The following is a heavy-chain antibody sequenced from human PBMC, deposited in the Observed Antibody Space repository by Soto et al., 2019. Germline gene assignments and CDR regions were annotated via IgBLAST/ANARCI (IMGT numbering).Heavy chain of an antibody. CDR1: GLTASTKY. V-gene: IGHV3-66*01. D-gene: IGHD3-16*01. Sequence: EVQLVESGGGLVKPGGSLRLSCAASGLTASTKYMSWVRKAPGKGLGWVSVIYSGGSTFYADSVRGRFTISRDNSKNTVNLQMNSLRAEDTAVYYCARDPWAADYWGQGTLVTVSS. CDR2: IYSGGST. J-gene: IGHJ4*02. CDR3: ARDPWAADY.